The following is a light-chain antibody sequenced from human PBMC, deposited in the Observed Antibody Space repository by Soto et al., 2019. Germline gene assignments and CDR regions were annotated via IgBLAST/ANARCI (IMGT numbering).Light chain of an antibody. CDR1: QSVGSN. Sequence: EIVMTQSPLTLSASPGERAIFSCRASQSVGSNIALYQQKPGQSPRLLVYDASTRDTAIPARFSGSGSGTEFPLTINTLQPEDFAVYYCQQYYQWPSYTFGQGTKVDI. J-gene: IGKJ2*01. V-gene: IGKV3-15*01. CDR3: QQYYQWPSYT. CDR2: DAS.